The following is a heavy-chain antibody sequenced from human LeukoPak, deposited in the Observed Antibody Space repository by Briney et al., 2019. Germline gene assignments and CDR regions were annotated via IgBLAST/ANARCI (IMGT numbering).Heavy chain of an antibody. Sequence: GASVKVSCKASGYTFTGYYMHWVRQAPGQGLEWMGWINPNSGGTNYAQKFQGRVTMTRDTSISTAYMELSRLRSDDTAVYYCARVLDMTTVTMDVWGKGTTVTVSS. D-gene: IGHD4-17*01. V-gene: IGHV1-2*02. CDR3: ARVLDMTTVTMDV. J-gene: IGHJ6*03. CDR1: GYTFTGYY. CDR2: INPNSGGT.